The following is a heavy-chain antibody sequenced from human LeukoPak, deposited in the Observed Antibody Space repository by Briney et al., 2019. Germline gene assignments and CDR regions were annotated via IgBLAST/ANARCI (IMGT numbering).Heavy chain of an antibody. CDR2: ISGGGGST. Sequence: PGGSLRLSCAASGFTFSTYAMTCVRQAPGKGLEWVSTISGGGGSTYYTDSVKGRFTISRDNSKDALYLQMNSLRADDTAVYFCAKAYDAGGHQYFDYWGQGTLVTVSS. J-gene: IGHJ4*02. CDR3: AKAYDAGGHQYFDY. D-gene: IGHD2-8*02. CDR1: GFTFSTYA. V-gene: IGHV3-23*01.